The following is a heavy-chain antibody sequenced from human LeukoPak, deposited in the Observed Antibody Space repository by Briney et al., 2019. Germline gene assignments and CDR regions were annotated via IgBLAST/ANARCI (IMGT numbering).Heavy chain of an antibody. J-gene: IGHJ4*02. CDR2: ISGSGGST. CDR1: GFTFSSYD. Sequence: GGSLRLSCSASGFTFSSYDMSWVRQAPGKGLEWVSAISGSGGSTYYADSVKGRFTISRDNSKNTLYLQMNSLRAEDTAVYYCAKAVAAAPRGGYFDYWGQGTLVTVSS. D-gene: IGHD6-13*01. CDR3: AKAVAAAPRGGYFDY. V-gene: IGHV3-23*01.